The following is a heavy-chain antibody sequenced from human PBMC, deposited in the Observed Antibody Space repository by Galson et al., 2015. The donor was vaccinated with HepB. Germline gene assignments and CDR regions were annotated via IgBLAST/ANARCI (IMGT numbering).Heavy chain of an antibody. V-gene: IGHV3-23*01. J-gene: IGHJ4*02. CDR3: AKGRGSYFIY. Sequence: SLGLSCAASGFTFSSSTLYWVRQAPGKGLEWVSAISESGGDTYYADSVKGRFTTSRDNSKNTLYLQMNSLGVGDTAVYYCAKGRGSYFIYWGQGTLVTVSS. D-gene: IGHD1-26*01. CDR1: GFTFSSST. CDR2: ISESGGDT.